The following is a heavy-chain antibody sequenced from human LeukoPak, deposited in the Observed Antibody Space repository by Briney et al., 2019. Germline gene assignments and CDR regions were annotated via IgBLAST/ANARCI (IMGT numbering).Heavy chain of an antibody. CDR2: INPSGGST. Sequence: ASVKVSCKASGGTFSSYAISWVRQAPGQGLEWMGIINPSGGSTSYAQKFQGRVTMTRDTSTSTVYMELSSLRSEDTAVYYCARGIVGATHFDYWGQGTLVTVSS. J-gene: IGHJ4*02. D-gene: IGHD1-26*01. CDR1: GGTFSSYA. CDR3: ARGIVGATHFDY. V-gene: IGHV1-46*01.